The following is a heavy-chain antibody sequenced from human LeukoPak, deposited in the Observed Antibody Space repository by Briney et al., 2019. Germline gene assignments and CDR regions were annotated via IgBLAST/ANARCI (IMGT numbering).Heavy chain of an antibody. CDR2: ISSSSSTI. CDR1: GFTFSSYS. D-gene: IGHD3-10*01. V-gene: IGHV3-48*04. Sequence: GGSLRLSCAASGFTFSSYSMNWVRQAPGKGLEWVSYISSSSSTIYYADSVKGRFTISRDNAKNSLYLQMNSLRAEDAAVYYCARDSTMVPADYWGQGTLVTVSS. J-gene: IGHJ4*02. CDR3: ARDSTMVPADY.